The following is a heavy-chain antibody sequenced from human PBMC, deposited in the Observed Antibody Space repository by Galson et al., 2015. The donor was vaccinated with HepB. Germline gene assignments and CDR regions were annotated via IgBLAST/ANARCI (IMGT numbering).Heavy chain of an antibody. CDR1: SGSISGYY. J-gene: IGHJ4*02. D-gene: IGHD6-19*01. V-gene: IGHV4-59*08. CDR2: IYYSGST. Sequence: SETLSLTCTVSSGSISGYYWSWIRQPPGKGLEWIGYIYYSGSTDYHPSLTSRVAISVDTSKNQFFLTLKSVTAADTAVYYCARLLRGRYASGWSGFDSWGQGALVTVSS. CDR3: ARLLRGRYASGWSGFDS.